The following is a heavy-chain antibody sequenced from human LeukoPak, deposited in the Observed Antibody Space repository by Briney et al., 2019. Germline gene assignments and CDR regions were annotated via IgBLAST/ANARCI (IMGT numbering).Heavy chain of an antibody. Sequence: SETLSLTCTVSGGSISSSSYYWGWIRQPPGKGLEWIGSIYYSGSTYYNPSLKSRVTISVDTSKNQFSLKLSSVTAADTAVYYCARDTYYDFWSGYYGNAFDIWGQGTMVTVSS. D-gene: IGHD3-3*01. CDR1: GGSISSSSYY. V-gene: IGHV4-39*07. J-gene: IGHJ3*02. CDR2: IYYSGST. CDR3: ARDTYYDFWSGYYGNAFDI.